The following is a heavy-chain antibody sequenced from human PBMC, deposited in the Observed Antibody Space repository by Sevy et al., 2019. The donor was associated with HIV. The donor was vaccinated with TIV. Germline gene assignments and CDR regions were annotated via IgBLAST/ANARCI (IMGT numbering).Heavy chain of an antibody. J-gene: IGHJ4*02. V-gene: IGHV4-59*08. CDR2: IYYNGHT. CDR1: GGSITSLY. D-gene: IGHD1-26*01. CDR3: AGENAWGRGYS. Sequence: SETLSLTYTVSGGSITSLYWNWIRQPPGKGLEWIANIYYNGHTNYNPSLKSRVTFSLATSKNQFSLRLSSVTAADTAMYYCAGENAWGRGYSWGQGTLVTVSS.